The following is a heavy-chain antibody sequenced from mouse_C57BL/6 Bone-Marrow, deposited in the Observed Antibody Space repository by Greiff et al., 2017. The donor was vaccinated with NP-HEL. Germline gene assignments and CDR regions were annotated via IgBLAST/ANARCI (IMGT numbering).Heavy chain of an antibody. Sequence: QVQLQQPGAELVKPGASVKMSCKASGYTFTSYWLTWVTQRPGQGLAWIGDIYPGSGSPNYNEKFKSKATLTVDTSSSTAYMQLSSLTSEDSAVYYCARHYQTAQVPWFAYWGQGTLVTVSA. J-gene: IGHJ3*01. CDR1: GYTFTSYW. V-gene: IGHV1-55*01. CDR2: IYPGSGSP. D-gene: IGHD3-2*02. CDR3: ARHYQTAQVPWFAY.